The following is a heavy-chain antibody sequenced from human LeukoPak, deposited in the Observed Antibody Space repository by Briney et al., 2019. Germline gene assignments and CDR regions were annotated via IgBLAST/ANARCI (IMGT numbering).Heavy chain of an antibody. D-gene: IGHD3-10*01. V-gene: IGHV3-30*18. CDR2: ISYDGSNK. CDR1: GFTFSSYG. CDR3: AKDGGSGSYYFDY. Sequence: GGSLRLSCAASGFTFSSYGMHWVRQAPGKGLEWVAVISYDGSNKYYADSVEGRFTISRDNSKNTLYLQMNSLRAEDTAVYYCAKDGGSGSYYFDYWGQGTLVTVSS. J-gene: IGHJ4*02.